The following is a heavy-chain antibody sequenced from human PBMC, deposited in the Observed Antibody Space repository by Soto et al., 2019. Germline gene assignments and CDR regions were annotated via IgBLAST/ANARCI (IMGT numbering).Heavy chain of an antibody. Sequence: GASVKVSCKASGYSFTSLHFNWVRQATGQGLEWIGWMNPHSGDTGFAQRFQGRVTMTTDTSTSTAYMELRSLRSDDTAVYYCARHLTPRIIENWFDPWGQGTLVTVSS. V-gene: IGHV1-8*01. CDR1: GYSFTSLH. J-gene: IGHJ5*02. CDR3: ARHLTPRIIENWFDP. CDR2: MNPHSGDT. D-gene: IGHD3-16*01.